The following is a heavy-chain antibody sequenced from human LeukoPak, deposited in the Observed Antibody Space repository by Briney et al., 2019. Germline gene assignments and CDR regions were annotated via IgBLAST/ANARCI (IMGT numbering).Heavy chain of an antibody. CDR2: VYYSGST. CDR3: ARDRHDYGDYADAFDI. CDR1: GGSISSYY. Sequence: KPSETLSLTCTVSGGSISSYYWSWIRQPPGKGLEWIGYVYYSGSTNCNPSLKSRVTISVDRSKNQFSLKLSTVTAADTAVYYCARDRHDYGDYADAFDIWGQGTMVTVSS. V-gene: IGHV4-59*12. J-gene: IGHJ3*02. D-gene: IGHD4-17*01.